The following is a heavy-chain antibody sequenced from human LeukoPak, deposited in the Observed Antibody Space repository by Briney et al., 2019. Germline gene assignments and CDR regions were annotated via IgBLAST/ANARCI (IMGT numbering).Heavy chain of an antibody. V-gene: IGHV1-69*01. J-gene: IGHJ4*02. CDR3: ARGDLGYCSGGSCYSNDY. Sequence: SVKVSCKASGGTFSSYAISWVRQAPGQGLEWMGGIIPIFGTANYTQKFQGRVTITADESTSTAYMELSSLRSEDTAVYYCARGDLGYCSGGSCYSNDYWGQGTLVTVSS. D-gene: IGHD2-15*01. CDR1: GGTFSSYA. CDR2: IIPIFGTA.